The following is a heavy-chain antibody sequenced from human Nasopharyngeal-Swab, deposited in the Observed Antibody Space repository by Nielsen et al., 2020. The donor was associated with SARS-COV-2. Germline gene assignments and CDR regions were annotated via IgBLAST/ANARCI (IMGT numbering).Heavy chain of an antibody. CDR3: AREGIVGATDLSFDY. Sequence: GESLKISCAASGFTFSSCGMHWVRQAPGKGLEWVAVISYDGSNKYYADSVKGRFTISRDNSKNTLYLQMNSLRAEDTAVYYCAREGIVGATDLSFDYWGQGTLVTVSS. V-gene: IGHV3-30*03. CDR1: GFTFSSCG. CDR2: ISYDGSNK. J-gene: IGHJ4*02. D-gene: IGHD1-26*01.